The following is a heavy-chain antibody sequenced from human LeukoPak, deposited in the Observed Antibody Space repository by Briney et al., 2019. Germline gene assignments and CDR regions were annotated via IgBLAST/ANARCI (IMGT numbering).Heavy chain of an antibody. V-gene: IGHV4-39*01. CDR3: ARPTTGPATQGYDS. Sequence: SETLSLTCTVSGASISGGGYYWAWIRQPPGRGLEWIGSIYYRGNTYHNPSLKSRVTISVDTSKNQFSLSVISVTAADTAVYFCARPTTGPATQGYDSWGQGILVTVAS. D-gene: IGHD1-1*01. CDR2: IYYRGNT. CDR1: GASISGGGYY. J-gene: IGHJ4*02.